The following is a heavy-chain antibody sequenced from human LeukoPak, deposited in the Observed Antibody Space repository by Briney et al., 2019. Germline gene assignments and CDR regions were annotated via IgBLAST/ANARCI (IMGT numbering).Heavy chain of an antibody. J-gene: IGHJ4*02. Sequence: GGSLKLSCAASGFTFSDYAMHWVRQAPGKGLEWVAIISDDGIKKYYADSKKGRFTISRDNAKNSLYLQMNSLRAEDTAVYYCARDPYGNYFDYWGQGTLVTVSS. CDR2: ISDDGIKK. CDR1: GFTFSDYA. CDR3: ARDPYGNYFDY. D-gene: IGHD4-17*01. V-gene: IGHV3-30*07.